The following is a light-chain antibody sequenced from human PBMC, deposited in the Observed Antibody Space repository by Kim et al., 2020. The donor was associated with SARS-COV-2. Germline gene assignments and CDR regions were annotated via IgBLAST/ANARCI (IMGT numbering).Light chain of an antibody. V-gene: IGLV4-69*01. CDR3: QTWDTGIRV. CDR2: LNSDGSH. J-gene: IGLJ3*02. Sequence: ASVKLTCTLRSGHSSYAIAWHQQQPEKGPRYLMKLNSDGSHSKGDGIPDRFSGSSSGAERYLTISSLQSEDEADYYCQTWDTGIRVFGGGTKLTVL. CDR1: SGHSSYA.